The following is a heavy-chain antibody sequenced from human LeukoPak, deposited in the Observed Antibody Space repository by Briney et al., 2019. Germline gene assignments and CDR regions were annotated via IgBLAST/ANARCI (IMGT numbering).Heavy chain of an antibody. CDR1: GGSISSGDYY. Sequence: PSETLSLTCTVSGGSISSGDYYWSWIRQPPGTGLEWIGYIYYSGSTYYSPSLKSRVTISVDKSKNQFSLKLSSVTAADTAVYYCARRAEHVFNYGGHFDYWGQGTLVTVSS. D-gene: IGHD4-23*01. V-gene: IGHV4-30-4*01. CDR2: IYYSGST. CDR3: ARRAEHVFNYGGHFDY. J-gene: IGHJ4*02.